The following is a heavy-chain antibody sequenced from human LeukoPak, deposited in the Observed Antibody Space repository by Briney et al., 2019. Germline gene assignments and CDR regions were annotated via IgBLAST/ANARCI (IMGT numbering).Heavy chain of an antibody. Sequence: GGSLRLSCAASGFTFRSDVMHWVRQAPGKGLEYVSAISSDGGSTFYANSVKGRFTISRDNSKNTLYLQMGSLRAEDMAVYYCARISTVVVGMDYWGQGTLVTVSS. J-gene: IGHJ4*02. D-gene: IGHD2-2*01. V-gene: IGHV3-64*01. CDR1: GFTFRSDV. CDR2: ISSDGGST. CDR3: ARISTVVVGMDY.